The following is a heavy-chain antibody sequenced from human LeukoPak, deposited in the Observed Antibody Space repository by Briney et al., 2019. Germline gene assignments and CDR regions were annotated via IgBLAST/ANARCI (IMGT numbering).Heavy chain of an antibody. CDR1: GGSFSGYY. D-gene: IGHD6-13*01. Sequence: SETLSLTCAVYGGSFSGYYWSWIRQPPGKGLEWIGEINHSGSTNYNPSLKSRVTISVDTSKNQLSLKLSSVTAADTAVYYCARYLAAALDYWGQGTLVTVSS. CDR2: INHSGST. V-gene: IGHV4-34*01. CDR3: ARYLAAALDY. J-gene: IGHJ4*02.